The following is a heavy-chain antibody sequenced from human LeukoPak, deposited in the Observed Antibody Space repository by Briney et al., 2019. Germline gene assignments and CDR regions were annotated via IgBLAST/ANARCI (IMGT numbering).Heavy chain of an antibody. V-gene: IGHV3-23*01. J-gene: IGHJ4*02. D-gene: IGHD1-14*01. CDR3: AKSEGHTEPY. CDR1: GFTFSTYG. CDR2: ISGSGGST. Sequence: GGTLRLSCAASGFTFSTYGMSWVRQAPGKGLEWVSVISGSGGSTYYADSVNGRFTISRDNSKNTLYLEMNRLRAEDTAVYYCAKSEGHTEPYWGQGTLVTVSS.